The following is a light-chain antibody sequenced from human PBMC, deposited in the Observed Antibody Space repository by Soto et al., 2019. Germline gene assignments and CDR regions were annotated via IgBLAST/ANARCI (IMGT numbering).Light chain of an antibody. CDR2: SNN. V-gene: IGLV1-47*02. J-gene: IGLJ3*02. Sequence: QSVQTQPPSASGTPGQKVTIFCSGSSSNIGRNLVSWYQQLPGTAPKLLIYSNNQRPSGVPDRFSGSKSGTSASLAISGLRSEDEADYYCAAWDDSRRGVFGGGTKLTVL. CDR3: AAWDDSRRGV. CDR1: SSNIGRNL.